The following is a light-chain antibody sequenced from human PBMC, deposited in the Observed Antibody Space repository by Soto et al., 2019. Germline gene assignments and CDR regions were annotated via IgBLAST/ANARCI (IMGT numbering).Light chain of an antibody. Sequence: QSVLAQPASVSGSPGQSITISCTGTSSDVGAYDFVSWYQQHPDKAPKLMIYEVSNRPSGVSYRFSGSKSVNTATLTIPGLQAEDEADYYCSSYTTSSTRVFGTGNKVTVL. V-gene: IGLV2-14*03. CDR2: EVS. J-gene: IGLJ1*01. CDR1: SSDVGAYDF. CDR3: SSYTTSSTRV.